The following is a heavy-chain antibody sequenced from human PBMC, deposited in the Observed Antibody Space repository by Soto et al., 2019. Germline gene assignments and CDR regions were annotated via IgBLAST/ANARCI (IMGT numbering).Heavy chain of an antibody. V-gene: IGHV3-74*01. J-gene: IGHJ4*02. CDR1: GFTFSSYW. CDR3: ARGGAHTAMANEY. Sequence: GGSLRLSCAASGFTFSSYWMHWVRQASGKGLVWVSRISFDGSTTTYADSVKGQFTISRDNAKNTLYLQMNSLRAEDTAVYYCARGGAHTAMANEYWGQGALVTVSS. CDR2: ISFDGSTT. D-gene: IGHD5-18*01.